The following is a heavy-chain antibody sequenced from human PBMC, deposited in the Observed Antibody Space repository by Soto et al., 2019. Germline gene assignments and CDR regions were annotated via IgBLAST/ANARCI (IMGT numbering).Heavy chain of an antibody. J-gene: IGHJ4*02. Sequence: PGGSLRVSCAASGITLSNCAMNWVRQAPGKGLEWVSAISGSGGSTYYADSVKGRFTISRDNSKNTLSLQMNSLRAEDTAVYYCARVIVRTSCSDRSGYYFTYWGQGSLVIV. D-gene: IGHD3-22*01. V-gene: IGHV3-23*01. CDR1: GITLSNCA. CDR2: ISGSGGST. CDR3: ARVIVRTSCSDRSGYYFTY.